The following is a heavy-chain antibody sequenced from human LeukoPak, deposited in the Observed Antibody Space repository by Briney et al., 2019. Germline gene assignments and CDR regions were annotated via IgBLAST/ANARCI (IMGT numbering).Heavy chain of an antibody. V-gene: IGHV1-18*01. CDR2: ISADKGDT. Sequence: ASVKVSCRTSGYXFSNYGIAWVRQAPGQGFEWMGWISADKGDTIYAQKFQGRVTMTTDTSTTTAYMELRSLRSEDTAVYYCAKDFLPVGTPNNYFDYWGQGTLVTVSS. D-gene: IGHD1-26*01. J-gene: IGHJ4*02. CDR3: AKDFLPVGTPNNYFDY. CDR1: GYXFSNYG.